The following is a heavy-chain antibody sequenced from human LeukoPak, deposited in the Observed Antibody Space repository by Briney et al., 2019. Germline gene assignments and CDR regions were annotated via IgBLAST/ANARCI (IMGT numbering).Heavy chain of an antibody. D-gene: IGHD6-13*01. CDR3: TTMAHDWSSWYGPDFDY. CDR2: IKSKTDGGRT. Sequence: GGSLRLSCAASGFTFSNAWMSWVRQAPGKGLEWVGRIKSKTDGGRTDYAAPVKGRFTISRDDSKNTLYLQMNSLKTEDTAVCYCTTMAHDWSSWYGPDFDYWGQGTLVTVSS. J-gene: IGHJ4*02. V-gene: IGHV3-15*01. CDR1: GFTFSNAW.